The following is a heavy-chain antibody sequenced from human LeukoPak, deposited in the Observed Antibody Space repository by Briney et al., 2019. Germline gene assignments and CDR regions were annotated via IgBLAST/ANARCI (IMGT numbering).Heavy chain of an antibody. Sequence: GGPLRLSCAASGFTLRRYAMIWVGQTPGKGGEWVSGMSASGGNTNYADSGKGRFTISRDNSKNTLYLQLNSLRAEDTAVYYCAKDGKTYGSTWDFGYWGQGTLVTVSS. D-gene: IGHD6-13*01. V-gene: IGHV3-23*01. CDR2: MSASGGNT. J-gene: IGHJ4*02. CDR1: GFTLRRYA. CDR3: AKDGKTYGSTWDFGY.